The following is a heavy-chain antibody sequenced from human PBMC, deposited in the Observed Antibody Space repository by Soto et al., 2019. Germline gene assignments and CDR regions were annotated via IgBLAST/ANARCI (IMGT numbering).Heavy chain of an antibody. CDR1: GFSLSTSGVD. D-gene: IGHD6-6*01. Sequence: QITLKESGPTLVKPTQTLTLTCTFSGFSLSTSGVDVGWIRQPPGKALEWLALIYWDDDKRYSPSLKSRLTIPKDTAKNQVVLTMNNMDPLDTATYYCAHRRPYSNSPEYFFDYWGQGTLVTVSS. J-gene: IGHJ4*02. CDR2: IYWDDDK. V-gene: IGHV2-5*02. CDR3: AHRRPYSNSPEYFFDY.